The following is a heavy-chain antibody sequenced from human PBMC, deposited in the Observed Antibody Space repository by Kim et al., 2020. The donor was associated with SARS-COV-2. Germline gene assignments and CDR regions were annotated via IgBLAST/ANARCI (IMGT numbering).Heavy chain of an antibody. CDR1: GGSISSSSYY. V-gene: IGHV4-39*07. CDR2: IYYSGST. CDR3: ARDWIQLWLSPTSYGMDV. Sequence: SETLSLTCTVSGGSISSSSYYWGWIRQPPGKGLEWIGSIYYSGSTYYNPSLKSRVTISVDTSKNQFSLKLSSVTAADTAVYYCARDWIQLWLSPTSYGMDVWGQGTTVTVSS. J-gene: IGHJ6*02. D-gene: IGHD5-18*01.